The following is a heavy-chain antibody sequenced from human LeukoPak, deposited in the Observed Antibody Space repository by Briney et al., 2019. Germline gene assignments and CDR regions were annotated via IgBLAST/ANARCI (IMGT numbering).Heavy chain of an antibody. CDR3: ARRSGVWYFDY. V-gene: IGHV4-39*01. Sequence: SETLSLTCTVSGGSITTHANYWAWIRQPPGRGLEWIGGVHYTGNTYSNTSLKSRVTMSVDTSKNQSSLNLSSVTAADTAVYYCARRSGVWYFDYWGRGILVTVSP. D-gene: IGHD3-3*01. CDR2: VHYTGNT. J-gene: IGHJ4*02. CDR1: GGSITTHANY.